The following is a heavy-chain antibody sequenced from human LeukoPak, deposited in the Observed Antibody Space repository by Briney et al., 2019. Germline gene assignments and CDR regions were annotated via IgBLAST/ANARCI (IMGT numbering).Heavy chain of an antibody. CDR2: IIPIFGTA. V-gene: IGHV1-69*13. CDR3: ARERTRKDYYDSSGYYWFDP. J-gene: IGHJ5*02. Sequence: ASVKVSCKASGGTFSSYAISWVRQAPGQGLEWMGGIIPIFGTANYAQKFQGRVTITADESTSTAYMELSSLRSEDTAVYYCARERTRKDYYDSSGYYWFDPWGQGTLVTVSS. CDR1: GGTFSSYA. D-gene: IGHD3-22*01.